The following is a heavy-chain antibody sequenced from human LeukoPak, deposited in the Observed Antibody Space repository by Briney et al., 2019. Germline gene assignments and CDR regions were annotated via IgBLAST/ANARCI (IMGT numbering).Heavy chain of an antibody. CDR2: IYYTGGT. D-gene: IGHD6-19*01. V-gene: IGHV4-59*08. CDR1: GGSIGSNY. CDR3: AKYGNSGWVIDN. Sequence: PSETLSLTCTVSGGSIGSNYWTWIRQPPGKGLEYIGYIYYTGGTNYNPSLKSRVTISVDTSKNQFSLKLTSVTAADTAVYFCAKYGNSGWVIDNWGQGTLVTVSS. J-gene: IGHJ4*02.